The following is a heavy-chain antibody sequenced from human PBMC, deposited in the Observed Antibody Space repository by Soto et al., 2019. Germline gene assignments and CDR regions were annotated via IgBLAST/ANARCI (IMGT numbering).Heavy chain of an antibody. Sequence: QVQLVQSGAEVKKPGASVKVSCKASGYTFTSYYMHWVRQAPGQGLEWMGIINPSGGSTSYAQKFQGRVTMTRDTSTRTVYMELSSLRSEDTAVYYCARDLIAAAGTPYYYYYGMDVWGQGTTVTVSS. CDR2: INPSGGST. D-gene: IGHD6-13*01. J-gene: IGHJ6*02. CDR1: GYTFTSYY. V-gene: IGHV1-46*01. CDR3: ARDLIAAAGTPYYYYYGMDV.